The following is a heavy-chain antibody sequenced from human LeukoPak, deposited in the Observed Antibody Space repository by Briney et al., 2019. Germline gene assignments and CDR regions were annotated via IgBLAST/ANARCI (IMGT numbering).Heavy chain of an antibody. CDR3: AREDLIAARPGDY. Sequence: GGSLRLSCAASGFTFSSYAMHWVRQAPGKGLEWVAVISYDGSNKYYADSVKGRFTISRDNSKNTLYLQMNSLRAEDTAVYYCAREDLIAARPGDYWGQGTLVTVSS. V-gene: IGHV3-30-3*01. D-gene: IGHD6-6*01. J-gene: IGHJ4*02. CDR2: ISYDGSNK. CDR1: GFTFSSYA.